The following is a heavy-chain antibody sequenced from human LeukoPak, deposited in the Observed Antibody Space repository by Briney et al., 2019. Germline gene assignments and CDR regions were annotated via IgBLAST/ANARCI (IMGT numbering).Heavy chain of an antibody. D-gene: IGHD6-13*01. CDR2: IKQDGSEK. J-gene: IGHJ5*02. CDR1: GFTFSSYW. Sequence: PGGSLRLSCAASGFTFSSYWMSWVRQAPGKGLEWVANIKQDGSEKYYVDSVKGRFTISRDNAKNSLYLQMNSLRAEDTAVYYCASYSSSWYRGKNWFDPWGQGTLVTVSS. V-gene: IGHV3-7*01. CDR3: ASYSSSWYRGKNWFDP.